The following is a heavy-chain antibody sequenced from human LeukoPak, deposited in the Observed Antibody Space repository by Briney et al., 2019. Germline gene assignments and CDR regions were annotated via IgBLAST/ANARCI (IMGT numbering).Heavy chain of an antibody. J-gene: IGHJ4*02. Sequence: GGSLRLSCAASGFTFDDYGITWVRQAPGKGLEWVSGINRNGGSTAYGDSVKGRFTISRENAKNSLYLQMNSLRAGDTAVYYCARFAAVAGRFDYWGQGTLVTVSS. CDR1: GFTFDDYG. V-gene: IGHV3-20*04. D-gene: IGHD6-19*01. CDR3: ARFAAVAGRFDY. CDR2: INRNGGST.